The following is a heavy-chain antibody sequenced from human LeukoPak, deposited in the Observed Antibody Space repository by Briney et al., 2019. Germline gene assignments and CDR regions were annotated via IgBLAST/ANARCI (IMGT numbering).Heavy chain of an antibody. V-gene: IGHV4-39*01. J-gene: IGHJ4*02. D-gene: IGHD6-19*01. CDR3: ARHGGYTSGWYYN. Sequence: SETLSLTCTVSGDSISSSYYYWGWIRQHPGKGLEWIGSIYYSGSTYYNPSLKSRVTMSVDTSKNQFSLNLSSVTAADTAVYYCARHGGYTSGWYYNWGQGTLVTVSS. CDR2: IYYSGST. CDR1: GDSISSSYYY.